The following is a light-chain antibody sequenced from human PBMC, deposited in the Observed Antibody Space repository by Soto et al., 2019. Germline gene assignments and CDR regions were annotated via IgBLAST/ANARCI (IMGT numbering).Light chain of an antibody. J-gene: IGLJ1*01. Sequence: QSALTQPASVSGSPGQSITISCTGTGSDVRGNKYVSWYQHYPGKAPKLMISDVSNRPSGISNRFSGSKSGDTASLTISGLQAEYEADYYCSAFTGTTYAFGTGTKLTVL. V-gene: IGLV2-14*03. CDR2: DVS. CDR1: GSDVRGNKY. CDR3: SAFTGTTYA.